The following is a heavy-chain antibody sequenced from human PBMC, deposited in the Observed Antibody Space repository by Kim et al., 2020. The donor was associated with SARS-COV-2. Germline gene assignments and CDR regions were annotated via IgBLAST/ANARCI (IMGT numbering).Heavy chain of an antibody. V-gene: IGHV2-70*11. J-gene: IGHJ4*02. CDR2: IDWDDDK. CDR3: ARNGGPFSRIAAAGAVDY. CDR1: GFSLSTSGMC. D-gene: IGHD6-13*01. Sequence: SGPTLVNPTQTLTLTCTFSGFSLSTSGMCVSWIRQPPGKALEWLARIDWDDDKYYSTSLKTRLTISKDTSKNQVVLTMTNMDPVDTATYYCARNGGPFSRIAAAGAVDYWGQGTLVTVSS.